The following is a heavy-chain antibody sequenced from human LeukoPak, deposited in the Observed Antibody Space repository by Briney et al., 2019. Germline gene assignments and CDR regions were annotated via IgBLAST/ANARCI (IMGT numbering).Heavy chain of an antibody. J-gene: IGHJ3*02. Sequence: SVKVSCKASEGTFSSYAISWVRQPPGQGLEWMGGTIPIFGTANYAQKFQGRVTITADESTSTAYMELSSLRSEDTAVYYCARVAVSVTTNDAFDIWGQGTMVTVSS. CDR1: EGTFSSYA. CDR2: TIPIFGTA. V-gene: IGHV1-69*13. D-gene: IGHD4-17*01. CDR3: ARVAVSVTTNDAFDI.